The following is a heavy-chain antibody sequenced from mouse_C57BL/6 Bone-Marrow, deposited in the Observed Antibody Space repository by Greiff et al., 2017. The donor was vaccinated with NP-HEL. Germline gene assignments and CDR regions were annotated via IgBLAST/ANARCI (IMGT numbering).Heavy chain of an antibody. J-gene: IGHJ1*03. CDR2: IDPNSGGT. V-gene: IGHV1-72*01. Sequence: QVQLQQPGAELVKPGASVKLSCKASGYTFTSYWMHWVKQRPGRGLEWIGRIDPNSGGTKYNEKFKSKATLTVDKPSSTAYMQLSSLTSEDSAVYYGASGGVYYDYDVWYFDVWGTGTTVTVSS. D-gene: IGHD2-4*01. CDR1: GYTFTSYW. CDR3: ASGGVYYDYDVWYFDV.